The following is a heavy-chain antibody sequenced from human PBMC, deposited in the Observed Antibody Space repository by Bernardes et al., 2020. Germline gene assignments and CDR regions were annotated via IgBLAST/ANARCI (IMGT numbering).Heavy chain of an antibody. Sequence: GGSLRLSCAASGFTFSSYSMNWVRQAPGKGLEWVSSISSSSSYIYYADSVKGRFTISRDNAKNSLYLQMNSLRDEDTAVYYCARDRVVVAALYLDYWGQGTLVTVSS. D-gene: IGHD2-15*01. CDR3: ARDRVVVAALYLDY. CDR1: GFTFSSYS. CDR2: ISSSSSYI. V-gene: IGHV3-21*01. J-gene: IGHJ4*02.